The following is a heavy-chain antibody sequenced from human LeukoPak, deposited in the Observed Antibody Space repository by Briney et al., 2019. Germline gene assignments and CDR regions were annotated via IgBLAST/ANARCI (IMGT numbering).Heavy chain of an antibody. J-gene: IGHJ5*02. CDR3: ARAGIAAAGPTTNWFDP. V-gene: IGHV4-59*01. CDR1: GGSISSYY. CDR2: IYYSGST. Sequence: SETLSLTCTVSGGSISSYYWSWIRQPPGKGLEWIGYIYYSGSTNYNPSLKSRVTISVDTSKSLFSLKLSSVTAADTAVYYCARAGIAAAGPTTNWFDPWGQGTLVTVSS. D-gene: IGHD6-13*01.